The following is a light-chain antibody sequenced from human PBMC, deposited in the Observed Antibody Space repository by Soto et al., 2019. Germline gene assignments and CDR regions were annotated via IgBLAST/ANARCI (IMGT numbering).Light chain of an antibody. CDR3: SSYTSSSTLGV. CDR2: EDR. CDR1: SSDVGGYNY. V-gene: IGLV2-14*01. J-gene: IGLJ3*02. Sequence: QSALTQPASVSGSPGQSITISCTGTSSDVGGYNYASWYQQHPGKAPKLMIYEDRNRPSVVSNRFSGSKSGNTASLTISGLQAEDEADYYCSSYTSSSTLGVFGGGTKVTVL.